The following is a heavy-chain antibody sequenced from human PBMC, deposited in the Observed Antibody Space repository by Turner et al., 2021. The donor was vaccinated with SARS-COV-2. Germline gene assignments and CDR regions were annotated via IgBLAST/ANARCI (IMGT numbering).Heavy chain of an antibody. CDR1: GGTFSSYA. CDR2: IIPIFGTA. J-gene: IGHJ4*02. V-gene: IGHV1-69*01. D-gene: IGHD2-15*01. CDR3: ARGEVGYCSGGRCYSGSY. Sequence: QVQLVQSGAEVKKPGSSVKVSCKASGGTFSSYAISWVRQAPGQGLEWMGGIIPIFGTANYAQKFQGRVTITADESTGTAYMELSSLRSEDTAVYYCARGEVGYCSGGRCYSGSYWGQGTLVTVSS.